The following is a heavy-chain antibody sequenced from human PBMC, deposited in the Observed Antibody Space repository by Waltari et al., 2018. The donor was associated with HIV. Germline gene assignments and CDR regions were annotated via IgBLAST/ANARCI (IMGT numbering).Heavy chain of an antibody. CDR2: IYYRGSP. CDR3: ARGRNWNYPSQFDY. Sequence: QPQLQESGPGLVKPSESLSLTCTVSGDSVGDSKYYWGWIRQPPGKGLECIGGIYYRGSPYYNPSLKSRVTISLDTSKNQFSLTLSSVAAADTAVYYCARGRNWNYPSQFDYWGQGTLVTVSS. J-gene: IGHJ4*02. CDR1: GDSVGDSKYY. D-gene: IGHD1-7*01. V-gene: IGHV4-39*07.